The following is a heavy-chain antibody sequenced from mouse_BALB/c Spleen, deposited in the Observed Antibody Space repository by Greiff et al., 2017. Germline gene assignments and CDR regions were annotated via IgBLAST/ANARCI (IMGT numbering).Heavy chain of an antibody. J-gene: IGHJ2*01. CDR1: GFNIKDTY. D-gene: IGHD2-3*01. CDR3: ASRGVTTLDY. V-gene: IGHV14-3*02. CDR2: IDPANGNT. Sequence: EVKLMESGAELVKPGASVKLSCTASGFNIKDTYMHWVKQRPEQGLEWIGRIDPANGNTKYDPKFQGKATITADTSSNTAYLQLSSLTSEDTAVYYCASRGVTTLDYWGQGTTLTVSS.